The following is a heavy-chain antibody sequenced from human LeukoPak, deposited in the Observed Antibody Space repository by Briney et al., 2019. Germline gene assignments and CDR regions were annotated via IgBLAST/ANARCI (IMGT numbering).Heavy chain of an antibody. D-gene: IGHD2-15*01. J-gene: IGHJ3*02. CDR2: ISSSSGTI. Sequence: GGSLRLSCAASGFTFSTYSMNWVRQAPGKGLEWVSYISSSSGTIYYTDSVKGRFTISRDNAKNSLYLQMNSLRAEDTAVYYCARDRTYSAFDIWGQGTMVTASS. CDR1: GFTFSTYS. V-gene: IGHV3-48*01. CDR3: ARDRTYSAFDI.